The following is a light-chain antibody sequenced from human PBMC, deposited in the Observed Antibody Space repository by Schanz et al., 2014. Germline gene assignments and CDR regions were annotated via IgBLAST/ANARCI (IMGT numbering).Light chain of an antibody. CDR3: QQYGRSQYT. Sequence: EIVLRQSPATLSLSPGERVALSCRASQIISTDLAWYQQKPGQAPRLLIYGASSRATGIPGRFTGSGSGTDFTLTISRLEPEDFAVYYCQQYGRSQYTFGQGTKLEIK. CDR1: QIISTD. CDR2: GAS. V-gene: IGKV3-20*01. J-gene: IGKJ2*01.